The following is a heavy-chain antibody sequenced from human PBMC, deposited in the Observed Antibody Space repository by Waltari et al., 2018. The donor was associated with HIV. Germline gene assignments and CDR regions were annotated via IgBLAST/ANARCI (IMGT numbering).Heavy chain of an antibody. CDR3: VREGVAAAGTNDAFDS. Sequence: EVQLVESGGGLVQPGRSLRLSCAASGFTFDDYAIHWVRHAPGRVVERFAGSSWNSGRIGYADSVKLRLTISRDNAEKSVFLQMNTLRTDYTALYYCVREGVAAAGTNDAFDSGGQATMVTVS. J-gene: IGHJ3*02. D-gene: IGHD6-13*01. CDR2: SSWNSGRI. V-gene: IGHV3-9*01. CDR1: GFTFDDYA.